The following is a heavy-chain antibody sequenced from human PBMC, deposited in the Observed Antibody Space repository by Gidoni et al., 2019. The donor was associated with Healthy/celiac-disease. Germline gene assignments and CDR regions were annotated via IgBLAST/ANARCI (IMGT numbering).Heavy chain of an antibody. D-gene: IGHD1-26*01. CDR3: ARGGSYPYYFDD. Sequence: VQLVQSGAEGKKTGSSLKVSCKASGGTFSRYTIIWVRQAPGEVLEWMGGIIPIISIANYAQKFQGIFTITADKPTSTAYMELSSLRSEDTAVYYCARGGSYPYYFDDCGQGTLVTVSS. CDR1: GGTFSRYT. CDR2: IIPIISIA. J-gene: IGHJ4*02. V-gene: IGHV1-69*02.